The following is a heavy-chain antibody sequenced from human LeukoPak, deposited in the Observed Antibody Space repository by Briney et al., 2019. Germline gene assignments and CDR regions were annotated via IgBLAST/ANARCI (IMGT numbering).Heavy chain of an antibody. CDR2: IYYSGST. Sequence: KPSEPLSLTCTVSGGSISSYYWSWIRQPPGKGLEWIGYIYYSGSTNYNPSLKSRVTISVDTSKNQFSLKLSSVTAADTAVYYCAQLVGLLFDPWGQGTLVTVSS. CDR3: AQLVGLLFDP. D-gene: IGHD3-3*01. J-gene: IGHJ5*02. CDR1: GGSISSYY. V-gene: IGHV4-59*01.